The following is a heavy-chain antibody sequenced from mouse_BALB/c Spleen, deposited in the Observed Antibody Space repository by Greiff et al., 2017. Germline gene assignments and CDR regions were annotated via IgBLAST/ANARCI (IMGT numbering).Heavy chain of an antibody. CDR3: ARGGLLGYFDV. CDR2: IYPGNVNT. J-gene: IGHJ1*01. Sequence: QVQLQQSGPELVKPGASVRISCKASGYTFTSYYIHWVKQRPGQGLEWIGWIYPGNVNTKYNEKFKGKATLTADKSSSTAYMQLSSLTSEDSAVYCCARGGLLGYFDVWGEGTTVTVSS. V-gene: IGHV1S56*01. CDR1: GYTFTSYY. D-gene: IGHD3-3*01.